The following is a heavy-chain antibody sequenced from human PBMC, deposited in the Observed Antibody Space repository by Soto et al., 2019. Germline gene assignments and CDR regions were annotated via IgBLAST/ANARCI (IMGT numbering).Heavy chain of an antibody. CDR1: VYSIISGYY. D-gene: IGHD2-2*01. CDR2: VYHSGNT. J-gene: IGHJ4*02. Sequence: SETLSLTCGVSVYSIISGYYCGWIRQPPGKGLEWIGSVYHSGNTFYNPSLKSRVTISIDTSRNQFSLKLSSVTAADTAIFYCARVSYCSTTSCYSGDSYYFDYWGRGTLVTVSS. V-gene: IGHV4-38-2*01. CDR3: ARVSYCSTTSCYSGDSYYFDY.